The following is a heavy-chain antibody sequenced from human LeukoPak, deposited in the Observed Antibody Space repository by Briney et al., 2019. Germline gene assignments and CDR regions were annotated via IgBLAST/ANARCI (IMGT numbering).Heavy chain of an antibody. D-gene: IGHD6-6*01. J-gene: IGHJ6*03. Sequence: GASVKVSCKASGYTFTSYGISWVRQAPGQGLEWMGWISAYNGNTNYAQKLQGRVTMTTDTSTSTAYMELRSLRSDDTAVYYCAREISSSSGDYYYYYMDVWGKGTTVTVSS. CDR2: ISAYNGNT. CDR3: AREISSSSGDYYYYYMDV. V-gene: IGHV1-18*01. CDR1: GYTFTSYG.